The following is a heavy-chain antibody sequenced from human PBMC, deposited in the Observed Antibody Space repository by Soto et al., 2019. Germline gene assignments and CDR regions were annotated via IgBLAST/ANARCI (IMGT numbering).Heavy chain of an antibody. V-gene: IGHV3-33*01. Sequence: QVQLVESGGGVVQPGRSLRLSCAASGFTFSSYGMHWVRQAPGKGLEWVAVIWYDGSNKYYADSVKGRFTISRDNSKNTRYLQMNSLRAEDTAVYYCARTDCSGGSCYPYYYYYYGMDVWGQGTTVTVSS. CDR2: IWYDGSNK. D-gene: IGHD2-15*01. CDR3: ARTDCSGGSCYPYYYYYYGMDV. J-gene: IGHJ6*02. CDR1: GFTFSSYG.